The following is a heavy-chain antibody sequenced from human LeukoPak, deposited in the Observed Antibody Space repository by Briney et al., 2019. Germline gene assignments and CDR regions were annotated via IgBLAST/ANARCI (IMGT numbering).Heavy chain of an antibody. CDR2: IYYSGST. CDR1: GGSISSGDYS. Sequence: PSETLSLTCTVSGGSISSGDYSWSWIRQPPGKGLEWIGYIYYSGSTYYNPSLKSRVTISVDTSKNRFSLKLSSVTAADTAVYYCARGGYSYGFVLDYWGQGTLVTVSS. D-gene: IGHD5-18*01. V-gene: IGHV4-30-4*01. CDR3: ARGGYSYGFVLDY. J-gene: IGHJ4*02.